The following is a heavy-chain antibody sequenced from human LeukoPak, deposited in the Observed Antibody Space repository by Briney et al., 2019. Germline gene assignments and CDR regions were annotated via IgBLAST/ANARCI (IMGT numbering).Heavy chain of an antibody. Sequence: SENVSFFSNHKSGAMSNGVDHWSWLRKHKEKGLEWIGRIYTSGIANVNPSLKRQVTISVDTSKNQFSLRLSSVTAADTAVYYCARDGYDFWSVYSDYWGQGTLVTVSS. V-gene: IGHV4-61*02. J-gene: IGHJ4*02. CDR2: IYTSGIA. CDR1: SGAMSNGVDH. CDR3: ARDGYDFWSVYSDY. D-gene: IGHD3-3*01.